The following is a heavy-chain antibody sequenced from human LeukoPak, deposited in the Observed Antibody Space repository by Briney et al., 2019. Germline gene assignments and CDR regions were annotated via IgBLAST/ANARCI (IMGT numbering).Heavy chain of an antibody. D-gene: IGHD6-13*01. J-gene: IGHJ5*02. CDR3: ASTFSSSWYGGWFDP. V-gene: IGHV1-8*03. Sequence: ASVKVSCKASGGTFSSYAINWVRQATGQGLEWMGWMNPNSGNTGYAQKFQGRVTITRNTSISTAYMELSRLRSEDTAVYYCASTFSSSWYGGWFDPWGQGTLVTVSS. CDR2: MNPNSGNT. CDR1: GGTFSSYA.